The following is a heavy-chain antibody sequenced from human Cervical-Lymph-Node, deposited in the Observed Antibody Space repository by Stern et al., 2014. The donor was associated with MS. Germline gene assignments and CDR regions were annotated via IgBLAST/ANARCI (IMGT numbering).Heavy chain of an antibody. CDR2: ITNVGST. D-gene: IGHD1-1*01. Sequence: EVQLVESGGGVIQPGGSLRLSCTASGFTVSRDYMTLVRQAPGKGLEWYSLITNVGSTFYTDSVKGRFTISRDDSKNTVYLRMTSLRAEDTAMYYCARDTSSPERSDWWGQGTLVTLSS. J-gene: IGHJ4*02. CDR1: GFTVSRDY. CDR3: ARDTSSPERSDW. V-gene: IGHV3-53*01.